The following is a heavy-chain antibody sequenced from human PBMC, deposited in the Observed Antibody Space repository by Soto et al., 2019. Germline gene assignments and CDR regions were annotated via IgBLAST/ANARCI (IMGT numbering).Heavy chain of an antibody. CDR3: AKDIPGSYPNFHAFDI. V-gene: IGHV3-23*01. J-gene: IGHJ3*02. D-gene: IGHD3-10*01. CDR2: ISGSGGST. CDR1: GFTFSSYA. Sequence: GGSLRLSCAASGFTFSSYAMSWVRQAPGKGLEWVSAISGSGGSTYYADSVKGRFTISRDNSKNTLYLQMNSLRAEDTAVYYCAKDIPGSYPNFHAFDIWGQGTMVTVSS.